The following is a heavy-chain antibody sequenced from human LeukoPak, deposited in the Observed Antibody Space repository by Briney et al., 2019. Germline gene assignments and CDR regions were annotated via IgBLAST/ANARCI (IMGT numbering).Heavy chain of an antibody. CDR1: GFTFSSYS. CDR2: ISSSSSTI. CDR3: ARAETYDFRSGYYDSEYFDY. D-gene: IGHD3-3*01. Sequence: GGSLRLSCAASGFTFSSYSMNWVRQAPGKGLEWVSYISSSSSTIYYADSVKGRFTISRDNAKNSLYLQMNSLRAEDTVVYYCARAETYDFRSGYYDSEYFDYWGQGTLVTVSS. V-gene: IGHV3-48*01. J-gene: IGHJ4*02.